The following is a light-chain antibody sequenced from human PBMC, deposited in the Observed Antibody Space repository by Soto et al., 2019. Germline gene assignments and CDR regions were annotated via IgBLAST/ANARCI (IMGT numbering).Light chain of an antibody. CDR2: WAS. CDR3: QQSYSIAT. CDR1: QSVLYSSNNKNY. Sequence: DIVMTQSPDSLAVSLGERATINCKSSQSVLYSSNNKNYLAWYQQKPGQPPKLLIYWASTRESGVPDRFSGSGSGTDFTLTISSLQAEDVAVYYCQQSYSIATFGGGTKVEIK. J-gene: IGKJ4*01. V-gene: IGKV4-1*01.